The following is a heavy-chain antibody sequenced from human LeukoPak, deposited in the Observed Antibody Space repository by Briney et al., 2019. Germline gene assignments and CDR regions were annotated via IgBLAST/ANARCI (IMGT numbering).Heavy chain of an antibody. CDR2: IIPIHGIA. D-gene: IGHD1-26*01. J-gene: IGHJ3*02. V-gene: IGHV1-69*04. CDR3: ASPLSGSNAAFDI. Sequence: SVKVSCKASGGTFSSYAISWVRQAPGQGLEWMGRIIPIHGIANYAQKFQGRVTITADKSTSTAYMELSSLRSEDTAVYYCASPLSGSNAAFDIWGQGTMVTVSS. CDR1: GGTFSSYA.